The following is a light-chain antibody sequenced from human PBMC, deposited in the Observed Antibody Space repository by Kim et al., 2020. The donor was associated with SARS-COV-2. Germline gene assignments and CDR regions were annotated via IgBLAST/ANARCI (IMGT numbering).Light chain of an antibody. CDR2: RNN. Sequence: VALGQTARITCGGNIIGSKTVHWYQQKPGQAPLLVIYRNNNRPSGIPERFSGSNSGNTATLTISSAQAGDEADYYCQVWDSSTYVVFGGGTKLTVL. J-gene: IGLJ2*01. V-gene: IGLV3-9*01. CDR3: QVWDSSTYVV. CDR1: IIGSKT.